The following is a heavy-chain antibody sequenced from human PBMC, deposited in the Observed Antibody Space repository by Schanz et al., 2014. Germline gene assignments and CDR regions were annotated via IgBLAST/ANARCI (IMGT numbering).Heavy chain of an antibody. Sequence: EVQLLESGGGLVQPGGSLRLSCAASGFTFSSYAMSWVRQAPGKGLEWVSAISGSGGTIYYADSVKGRFTISRDNSKNTLYLQMNSLRAEDTAVYFCARVKYCTITRCYRTETEGIYYMDVWGKGTTVTVSS. V-gene: IGHV3-23*01. D-gene: IGHD2-2*01. CDR3: ARVKYCTITRCYRTETEGIYYMDV. CDR2: ISGSGGTI. J-gene: IGHJ6*03. CDR1: GFTFSSYA.